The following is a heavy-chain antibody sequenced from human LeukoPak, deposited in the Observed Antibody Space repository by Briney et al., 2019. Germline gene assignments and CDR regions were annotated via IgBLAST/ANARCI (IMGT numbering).Heavy chain of an antibody. J-gene: IGHJ4*02. CDR3: AKAGIAVPATPEY. CDR1: GFTFSSYA. Sequence: PGGSLRLSCAASGFTFSSYAMNWVRQTPGKGLEWVSVISSSGGTTYYSDSVKGRFIISRDNSKNTLYLQMNSLRVEDTAVYYCAKAGIAVPATPEYCGQGTQVTVSS. D-gene: IGHD6-19*01. CDR2: ISSSGGTT. V-gene: IGHV3-23*01.